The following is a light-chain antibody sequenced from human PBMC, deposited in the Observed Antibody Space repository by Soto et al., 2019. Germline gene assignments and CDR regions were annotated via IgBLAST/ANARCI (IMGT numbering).Light chain of an antibody. CDR2: DVS. J-gene: IGKJ5*01. CDR3: QQYNSWPPIT. CDR1: QNISNY. Sequence: IVLIQSPATLSVSPGERATLSCRASQNISNYLIWYQQKPGQAPRLLIYDVSNRATDIPARFSGSWSGTDFTLTISSLQSEDFAVYYCQQYNSWPPITFGQGTRLEI. V-gene: IGKV3D-15*01.